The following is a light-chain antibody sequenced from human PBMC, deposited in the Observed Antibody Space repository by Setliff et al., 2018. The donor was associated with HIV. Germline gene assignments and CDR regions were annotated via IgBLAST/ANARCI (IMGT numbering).Light chain of an antibody. CDR1: SSDVGGYMY. J-gene: IGLJ2*01. CDR2: DVT. V-gene: IGLV2-11*01. CDR3: CSYAGTYTVV. Sequence: ALTQPRSVSGSPGQSVTISCTGTSSDVGGYMYVSWYQQHPGKAPKLMIYDVTKRPSGVPDCFSGSKSGNTASLTISGLQAEDEADYYCCSYAGTYTVVFGGGTKVTVL.